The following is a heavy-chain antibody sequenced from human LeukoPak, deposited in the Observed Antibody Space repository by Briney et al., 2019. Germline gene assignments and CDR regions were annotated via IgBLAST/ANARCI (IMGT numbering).Heavy chain of an antibody. CDR3: ARDVPGSIGTTARFDP. Sequence: GASVKVSCKSSGYTSSDNGISWMRQAPGQGLEWMGWISTNNGNTNYAQQFQGRVTMTTDTSTSTAYMELRSLKSGDTAVYYCARDVPGSIGTTARFDPWGQGTLVTVSS. CDR2: ISTNNGNT. J-gene: IGHJ5*02. CDR1: GYTSSDNG. D-gene: IGHD1-1*01. V-gene: IGHV1-18*01.